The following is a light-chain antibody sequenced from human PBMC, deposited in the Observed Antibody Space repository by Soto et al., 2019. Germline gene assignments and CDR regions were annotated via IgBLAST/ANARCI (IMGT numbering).Light chain of an antibody. J-gene: IGKJ1*01. Sequence: DIQMTQSPSSLSASVGDRVTITCRASQSINTHLNWYQQKPGKAPKLLIFAASSLQSGVPSWFSGSGSGTDFTLTISSLQPEDFATYYCQQSYTTPRTFGQGTKVEIK. CDR2: AAS. CDR1: QSINTH. V-gene: IGKV1-39*01. CDR3: QQSYTTPRT.